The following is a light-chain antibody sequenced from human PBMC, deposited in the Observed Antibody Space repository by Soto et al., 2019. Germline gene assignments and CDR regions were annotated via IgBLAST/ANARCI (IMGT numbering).Light chain of an antibody. J-gene: IGKJ1*01. V-gene: IGKV3-20*01. Sequence: TQSPSTLSASVGDRVSITCRASQNIDKWLAWYQQKPGQAPRLLIFGASIRDTGIPDRFSGSGSGTDFTLTISRLESEDFAVYYCQQYGGSPGTFGQGTKVDIK. CDR1: QNIDKW. CDR2: GAS. CDR3: QQYGGSPGT.